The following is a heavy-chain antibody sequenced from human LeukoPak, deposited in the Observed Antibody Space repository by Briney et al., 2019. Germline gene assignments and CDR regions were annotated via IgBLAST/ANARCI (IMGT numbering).Heavy chain of an antibody. CDR3: AKSLELRGYYYFYYGMDV. J-gene: IGHJ6*02. CDR1: GRTFSNYA. V-gene: IGHV3-23*01. D-gene: IGHD1-7*01. CDR2: ISGTGDKT. Sequence: PGGSLRLSCAASGRTFSNYAMNWVRQAPGKGLAWVSAISGTGDKTYYADSVKGRFTISRDNSKNTLYLQMSSLTAEDTAVYYCAKSLELRGYYYFYYGMDVWGQGTAVTVSS.